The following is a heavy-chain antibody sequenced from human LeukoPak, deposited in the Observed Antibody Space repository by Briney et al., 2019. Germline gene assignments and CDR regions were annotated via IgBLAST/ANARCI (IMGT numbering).Heavy chain of an antibody. J-gene: IGHJ4*02. Sequence: LTGGSLRLSCAASGSTFSNYAMHWVRQAPGKGLEWVAVISYDGMNKYYSESVRGRFTTSRDNSQNTVSLQMNSLRAEDTGVYYCARGGGLYDTPDYWGQGTLVTVSS. CDR1: GSTFSNYA. D-gene: IGHD3-9*01. V-gene: IGHV3-30*04. CDR2: ISYDGMNK. CDR3: ARGGGLYDTPDY.